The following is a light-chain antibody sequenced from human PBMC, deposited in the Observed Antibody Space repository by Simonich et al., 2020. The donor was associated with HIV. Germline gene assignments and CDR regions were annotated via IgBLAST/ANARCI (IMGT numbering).Light chain of an antibody. J-gene: IGKJ1*01. CDR1: QSISNN. CDR3: QQYNNWPPWT. CDR2: GAS. Sequence: EIVMTQFPATLSVSPGERATLSCRASQSISNNLAWYQQKPGQAPRLLTNGASTRATGIPARFSGSGSGTEFTLTISSMQSEDFAVYYCQQYNNWPPWTFGQGTKVEIK. V-gene: IGKV3-15*01.